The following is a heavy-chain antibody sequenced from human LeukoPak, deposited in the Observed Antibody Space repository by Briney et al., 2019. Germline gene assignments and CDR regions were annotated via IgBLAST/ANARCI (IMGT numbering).Heavy chain of an antibody. V-gene: IGHV1-69*05. CDR1: GGTFSSYA. Sequence: SVKVSCKASGGTFSSYAISWVRQAPGQGLEWMGRIIPIFGTANYAQKFQARVTITTDESTSTAYMELSSLRYEDTAVYYCARDREMATIGHGAFDIWGQGTMVTVSS. CDR2: IIPIFGTA. CDR3: ARDREMATIGHGAFDI. D-gene: IGHD5-24*01. J-gene: IGHJ3*02.